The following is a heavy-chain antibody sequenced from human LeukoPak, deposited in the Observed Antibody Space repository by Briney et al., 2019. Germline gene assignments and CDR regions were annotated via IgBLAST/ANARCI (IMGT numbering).Heavy chain of an antibody. CDR2: INPGRDST. CDR1: GYTFTSYY. D-gene: IGHD6-19*01. J-gene: IGHJ4*02. V-gene: IGHV1-46*01. Sequence: SVKVSCKASGYTFTSYYIHWVRQAPGQGLEWMGTINPGRDSTSYAQKFQGRVIMTRDTSTSTVDMDLSSLRSDDTAVYYCARDVGSGTYMFDFWGQGTLVTVSS. CDR3: ARDVGSGTYMFDF.